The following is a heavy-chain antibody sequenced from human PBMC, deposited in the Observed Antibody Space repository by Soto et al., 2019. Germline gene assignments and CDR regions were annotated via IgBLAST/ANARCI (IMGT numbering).Heavy chain of an antibody. CDR2: VAGDNGHR. CDR1: GYTFTTHG. CDR3: ARDLGYCRGGTCYWEWFAP. Sequence: QVQLVQSGAEVKKPGASVKVSCKASGYTFTTHGISWVRQAPGQGLEWMGWVAGDNGHRNYAQSLQGRVTMTTDTSTNTAYMEMRSLRSEDTAVYDCARDLGYCRGGTCYWEWFAPGGQGTLVTVSS. J-gene: IGHJ5*02. D-gene: IGHD2-15*01. V-gene: IGHV1-18*01.